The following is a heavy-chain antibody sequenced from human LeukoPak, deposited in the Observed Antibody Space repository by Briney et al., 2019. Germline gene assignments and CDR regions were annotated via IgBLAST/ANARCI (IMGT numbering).Heavy chain of an antibody. CDR1: GFTFSSYG. D-gene: IGHD6-19*01. J-gene: IGHJ4*02. Sequence: EGCLRLSCAASGFTFSSYGMHWVRQAPGKGLEWVAVISYDGSNKYYADSVKGRFTISRDNSKNTLYLQMNSLRAEDTAVYYCARTSEAGTRPYYFDYWGQGTLVTVSS. CDR2: ISYDGSNK. CDR3: ARTSEAGTRPYYFDY. V-gene: IGHV3-30*03.